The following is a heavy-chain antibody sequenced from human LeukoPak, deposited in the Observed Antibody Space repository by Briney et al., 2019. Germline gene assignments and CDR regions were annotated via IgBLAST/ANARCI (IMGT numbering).Heavy chain of an antibody. Sequence: GASVKVSCKASGGTFSSYAISWVRQAPGQGLEWMGRIIPILGIANYAQKFQGRVTITADKSTSTAYMELSSLRSEDTAVYYCARGFEYSSSSEAYWGQGTLVTVSS. V-gene: IGHV1-69*04. CDR2: IIPILGIA. J-gene: IGHJ4*02. D-gene: IGHD6-6*01. CDR3: ARGFEYSSSSEAY. CDR1: GGTFSSYA.